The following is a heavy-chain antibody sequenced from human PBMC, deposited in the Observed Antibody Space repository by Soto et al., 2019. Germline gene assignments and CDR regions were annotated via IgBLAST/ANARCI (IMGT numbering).Heavy chain of an antibody. J-gene: IGHJ4*02. CDR1: GGSFSGHY. V-gene: IGHV4-34*01. Sequence: PSETLSLTCAVYGGSFSGHYWSWIRQPPGKGLEWIGEINHSGSTNYNPSLKSRVTISVDTSRNQFSLRLSSVTAADTAVYYCARAPTLQRAFTYWGQGTLVTVSS. D-gene: IGHD1-1*01. CDR3: ARAPTLQRAFTY. CDR2: INHSGST.